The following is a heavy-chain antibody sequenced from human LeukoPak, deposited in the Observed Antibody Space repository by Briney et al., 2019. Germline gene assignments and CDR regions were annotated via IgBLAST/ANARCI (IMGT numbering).Heavy chain of an antibody. J-gene: IGHJ4*02. CDR3: TRVGYIDEGIDY. CDR1: GFTFSSYS. V-gene: IGHV3-21*01. D-gene: IGHD5-24*01. Sequence: PGGSLRLSCAASGFTFSSYSMNWVRQAPGKGLEWVSSIRSSSSYIYYADSVKGRFTISRDNAKNSLYLQMNSLRAEDTAIYYCTRVGYIDEGIDYWGQGTLVTVSS. CDR2: IRSSSSYI.